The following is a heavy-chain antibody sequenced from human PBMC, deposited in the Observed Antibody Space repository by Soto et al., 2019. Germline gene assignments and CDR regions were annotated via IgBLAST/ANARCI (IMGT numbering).Heavy chain of an antibody. D-gene: IGHD2-15*01. CDR1: VFSFSKYG. CDR2: ISHDGSEK. CDR3: ARDSGLIWGNYGMDV. V-gene: IGHV3-33*08. Sequence: GWSLRLSCGASVFSFSKYGMHWVRQAPGEGLEWLSLISHDGSEKWYAESVKGRFTISSDNSQNTWFLQMNSLRAEDTAVYYCARDSGLIWGNYGMDVWGQGTTVTSP. J-gene: IGHJ6*02.